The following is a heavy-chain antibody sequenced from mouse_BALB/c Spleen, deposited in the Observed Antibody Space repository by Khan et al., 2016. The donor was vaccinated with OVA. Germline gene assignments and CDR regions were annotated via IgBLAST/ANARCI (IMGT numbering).Heavy chain of an antibody. D-gene: IGHD2-14*01. Sequence: EVQLVESGGGLVQPKGSLKLSCAASGFIFNTYAMHWVCQAPGKGLEWVARIRTKSNNYATYYADSVKDRFTISRDDSQSMLYLQMNNLKTEDTAMYYWVREGKWGTYTMDYWGQGTSVTVSS. J-gene: IGHJ4*01. CDR2: IRTKSNNYAT. V-gene: IGHV10-3*03. CDR1: GFIFNTYA. CDR3: VREGKWGTYTMDY.